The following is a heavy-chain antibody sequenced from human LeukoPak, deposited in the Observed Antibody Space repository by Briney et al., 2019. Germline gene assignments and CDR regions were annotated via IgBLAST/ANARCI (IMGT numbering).Heavy chain of an antibody. Sequence: SETLSLTCTVSGGSISSYYWSWIRQPPGKGLEWIGYIYYSGSTNYNPSLKSRVTISVDTSKNQFSLKLSSVTAADTAVYYCARGGSYYGYFDYWGQGTLVTVSS. V-gene: IGHV4-59*01. CDR1: GGSISSYY. CDR2: IYYSGST. J-gene: IGHJ4*02. D-gene: IGHD1-26*01. CDR3: ARGGSYYGYFDY.